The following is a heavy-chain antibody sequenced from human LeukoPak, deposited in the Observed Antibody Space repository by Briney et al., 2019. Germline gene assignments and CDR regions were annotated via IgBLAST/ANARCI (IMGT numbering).Heavy chain of an antibody. J-gene: IGHJ4*02. Sequence: GASVKVSCKVSGYTLTELSMHWVRQAPGKGLEWMGGFDPEDGETIYAQKFQGRVTVTEDTSTDTAYMELSSLRSEDTAVYYCATASGGRNSSGYYPNILDYWGQGTLVTVSS. CDR3: ATASGGRNSSGYYPNILDY. V-gene: IGHV1-24*01. CDR2: FDPEDGET. CDR1: GYTLTELS. D-gene: IGHD3-22*01.